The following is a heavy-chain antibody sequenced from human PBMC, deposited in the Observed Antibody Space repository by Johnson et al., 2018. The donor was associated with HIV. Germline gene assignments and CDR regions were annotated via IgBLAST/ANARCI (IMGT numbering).Heavy chain of an antibody. J-gene: IGHJ3*02. CDR3: AETPGIAAAGTGYAFDI. CDR1: GFTFSSYA. D-gene: IGHD6-13*01. V-gene: IGHV3-30*04. Sequence: QVQLVESGGGVVQPGRSLRLSCAASGFTFSSYAMHWVRQAPGKGLEWVAVIGYDGSNKYYADSVKGRFTISRDNSKNTLYLQMNSLRAEDTAVYYCAETPGIAAAGTGYAFDIWGQGTMVTVSS. CDR2: IGYDGSNK.